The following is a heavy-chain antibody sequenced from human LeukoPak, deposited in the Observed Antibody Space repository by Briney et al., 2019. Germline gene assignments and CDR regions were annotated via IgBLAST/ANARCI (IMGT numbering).Heavy chain of an antibody. CDR1: GYTLTELS. CDR3: ATATYSGSYQYFDY. CDR2: FDPEDGET. D-gene: IGHD1-26*01. Sequence: VASVKVSCKASGYTLTELSMHWVRQAPGKGLEWMGGFDPEDGETIYAQKFQGRVTMTEDTSTDTAYMELSSLRSEDTAVYYCATATYSGSYQYFDYWGQGTLVTVSS. J-gene: IGHJ4*02. V-gene: IGHV1-24*01.